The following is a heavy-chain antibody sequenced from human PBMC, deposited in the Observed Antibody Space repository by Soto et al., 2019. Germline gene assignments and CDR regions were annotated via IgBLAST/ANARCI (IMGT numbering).Heavy chain of an antibody. D-gene: IGHD6-19*01. Sequence: SETLSLTCTVSGGSISSYYWSWIQQPPGKGLEWIGYIYYSGSTNYNPSLKSRVTISVDTSKNQFSLKLSSVTAADTAVYYCARARPPGYSSGWSFDYWGQGTMVTVYS. CDR2: IYYSGST. J-gene: IGHJ4*02. CDR1: GGSISSYY. CDR3: ARARPPGYSSGWSFDY. V-gene: IGHV4-59*01.